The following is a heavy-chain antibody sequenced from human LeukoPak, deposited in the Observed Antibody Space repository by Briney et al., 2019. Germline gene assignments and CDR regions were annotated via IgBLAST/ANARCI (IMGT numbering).Heavy chain of an antibody. CDR2: ISRTSNTI. D-gene: IGHD3-3*01. CDR3: ARVVYDFWSGYYSYGMDV. J-gene: IGHJ6*02. Sequence: TGGSLRLSGVGSGFSFSTSETTWVPQAPGKGPKWVSHISRTSNTIYYADSVKGRFTTSRDNSKNTLYLQMNSLRAEDTAVYYCARVVYDFWSGYYSYGMDVWGQGTTVTVSS. CDR1: GFSFSTSE. V-gene: IGHV3-48*01.